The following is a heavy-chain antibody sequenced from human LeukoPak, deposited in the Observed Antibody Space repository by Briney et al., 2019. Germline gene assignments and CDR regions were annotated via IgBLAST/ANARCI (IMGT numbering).Heavy chain of an antibody. D-gene: IGHD6-6*01. CDR2: ISPTGGST. V-gene: IGHV1-46*01. Sequence: ASVSVSCKASGYTFPSYFMHWVRQAPGQGLEWVGIISPTGGSTTYAQKFQGRVTMTRDTSTRTVYMELSSLRSDDTAVYYCARTAARRFDYWGQGTLVTVSS. CDR3: ARTAARRFDY. CDR1: GYTFPSYF. J-gene: IGHJ4*02.